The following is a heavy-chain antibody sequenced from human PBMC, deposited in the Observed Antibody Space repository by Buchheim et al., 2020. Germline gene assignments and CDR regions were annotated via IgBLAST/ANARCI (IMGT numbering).Heavy chain of an antibody. D-gene: IGHD1-26*01. J-gene: IGHJ6*02. Sequence: QLQLQESGPGLVKPSETLSLTCTVSGGSISSSSYYWGWIRQPPGKGLEWIGSIYYSGSTYYNPSLKSRVTISVDTSKNQFSLKLSSVTAADTAVYYCARLWEKPPRNSHYYYGMDVWGQGTT. CDR1: GGSISSSSYY. CDR3: ARLWEKPPRNSHYYYGMDV. CDR2: IYYSGST. V-gene: IGHV4-39*01.